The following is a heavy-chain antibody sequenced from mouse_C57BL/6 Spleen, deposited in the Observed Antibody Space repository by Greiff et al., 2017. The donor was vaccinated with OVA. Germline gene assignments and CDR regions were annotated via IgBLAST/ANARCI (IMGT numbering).Heavy chain of an antibody. D-gene: IGHD2-4*01. CDR3: ASDDYAWFAY. CDR2: ISGGGGNT. V-gene: IGHV5-9*01. J-gene: IGHJ3*01. CDR1: GFTFSSYT. Sequence: EVQLVQSGGGLVKPGGSLKLSCAASGFTFSSYTMPWVRQTPEQRLEWVGTISGGGGNTHYPDSVKGRFTISRDNAKNTLYLQMSSLRSEDAALYYCASDDYAWFAYWGQGTLVTVSA.